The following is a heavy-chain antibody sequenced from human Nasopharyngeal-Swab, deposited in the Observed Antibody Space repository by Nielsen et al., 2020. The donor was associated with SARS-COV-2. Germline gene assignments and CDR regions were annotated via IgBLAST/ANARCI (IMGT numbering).Heavy chain of an antibody. Sequence: GESLKISCAASGFSFSDYYMSWIRQAPGKGLEWILTISGSRSYTNYADSVKGRFTISRDNAQKSLYLQMHSLRADDTAVYYCARDRYVISSTSWTGMDIWGQGTTVTVSS. CDR2: ISGSRSYT. D-gene: IGHD2/OR15-2a*01. CDR3: ARDRYVISSTSWTGMDI. V-gene: IGHV3-11*05. J-gene: IGHJ6*02. CDR1: GFSFSDYY.